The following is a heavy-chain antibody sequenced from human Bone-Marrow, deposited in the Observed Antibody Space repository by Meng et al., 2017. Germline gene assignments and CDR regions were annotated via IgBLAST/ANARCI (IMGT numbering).Heavy chain of an antibody. D-gene: IGHD3-10*01. V-gene: IGHV3-21*01. Sequence: GESLKISCAASGFTFSSYSMNWVRQAPGKGLEWVSSISSSSSYIYYADSVKGRFTISRDNAKNSLYLQMNSLRAEDTAVYYCAREIGWFRELLMDYWGQGTLVTVSS. CDR1: GFTFSSYS. J-gene: IGHJ4*02. CDR2: ISSSSSYI. CDR3: AREIGWFRELLMDY.